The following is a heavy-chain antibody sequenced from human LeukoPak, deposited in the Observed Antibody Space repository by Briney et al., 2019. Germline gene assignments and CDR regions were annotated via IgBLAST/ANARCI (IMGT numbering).Heavy chain of an antibody. J-gene: IGHJ4*02. D-gene: IGHD4-17*01. CDR1: GFTFSSYA. CDR3: VGVAPYGDYEDY. Sequence: GGSLRPSCAASGFTFSSYAMSWVRQAPGKGLEWVAVIWYDGSNKYYADSVKGRFTISRDNSKNTLYLQMNSLRAEDTAVYYCVGVAPYGDYEDYWGQGTLVTVSS. V-gene: IGHV3-33*08. CDR2: IWYDGSNK.